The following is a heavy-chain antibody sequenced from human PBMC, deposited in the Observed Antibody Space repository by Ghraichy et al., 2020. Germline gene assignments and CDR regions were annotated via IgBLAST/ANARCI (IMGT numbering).Heavy chain of an antibody. CDR1: GFTFSSYA. V-gene: IGHV3-23*01. CDR3: AKDLGGVTMVRGVIYYYYGMDV. CDR2: ISGSGGST. D-gene: IGHD3-10*01. J-gene: IGHJ6*02. Sequence: LSLTCAASGFTFSSYAMSWVRQAPGKGLEWVSAISGSGGSTYYADSVKGRFTISRDNSKNTLYLQMNSLRAEDTAVYYCAKDLGGVTMVRGVIYYYYGMDVWGQGTTVTVSS.